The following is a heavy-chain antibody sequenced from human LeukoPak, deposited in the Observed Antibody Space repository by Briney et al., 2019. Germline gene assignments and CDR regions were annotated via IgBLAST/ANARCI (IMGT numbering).Heavy chain of an antibody. J-gene: IGHJ4*02. D-gene: IGHD3-3*01. CDR2: INHSGST. V-gene: IGHV4-34*01. CDR3: ARAGGYYDFWSGYYTGAYFDY. Sequence: SSETLSLTCAVYGGSFSGYYWSWIRQPPGKGLEWIGEINHSGSTNYNPSLKSRVTISVDTSKNQFSLKLSSVTAADTAVYYCARAGGYYDFWSGYYTGAYFDYWGQGTLVTVFS. CDR1: GGSFSGYY.